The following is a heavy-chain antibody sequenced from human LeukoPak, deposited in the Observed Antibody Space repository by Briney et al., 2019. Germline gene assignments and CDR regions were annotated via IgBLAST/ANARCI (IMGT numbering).Heavy chain of an antibody. D-gene: IGHD5-18*01. CDR1: GFTFSSYW. J-gene: IGHJ4*02. CDR2: IISDGSST. CDR3: ARDPSWIRGLMDY. Sequence: GGSLRLSCAASGFTFSSYWMHWVRQAPGKGLVWVSRIISDGSSTSYADSVKGRFTISRDNAKNTLYLQMNSLRAEDTAVYYCARDPSWIRGLMDYWGQGTLVTVSS. V-gene: IGHV3-74*01.